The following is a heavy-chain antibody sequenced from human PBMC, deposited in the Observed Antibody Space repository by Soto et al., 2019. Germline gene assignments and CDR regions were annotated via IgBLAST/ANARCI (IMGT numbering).Heavy chain of an antibody. CDR2: IYYTGST. CDR1: GDSISSSSQY. D-gene: IGHD2-15*01. J-gene: IGHJ4*02. CDR3: ASRGCSGETCFFDY. V-gene: IGHV4-39*01. Sequence: QLQLQESGPGLVKSSETLSLTCTVSGDSISSSSQYWAWIRQPPGKALEWIGSIYYTGSTYYNPSLKNRVTIPVDASKNQFPLKLTSVTAADTAVHYCASRGCSGETCFFDYWGQGTLVTVSS.